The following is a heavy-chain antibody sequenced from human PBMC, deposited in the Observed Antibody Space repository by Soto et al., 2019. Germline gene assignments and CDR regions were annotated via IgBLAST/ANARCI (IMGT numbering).Heavy chain of an antibody. Sequence: SETLSLTCTVSGGSISSYYWSWIRQPPGKGLEWIGYIYYSGSTNYNPSLKSRVTISVDTSKNQFSLKLSSVTAADTAVYYCARAPYYYYYMDVWGKGTTVTV. CDR1: GGSISSYY. CDR3: ARAPYYYYYMDV. CDR2: IYYSGST. J-gene: IGHJ6*03. V-gene: IGHV4-59*08.